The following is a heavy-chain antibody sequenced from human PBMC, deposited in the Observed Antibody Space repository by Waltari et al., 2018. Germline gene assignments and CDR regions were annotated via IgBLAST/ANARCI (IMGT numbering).Heavy chain of an antibody. CDR3: ARDPLSKQQLVFDY. D-gene: IGHD6-13*01. V-gene: IGHV1-3*01. Sequence: QVQLVQSGAEVKKPGASVKVSCKASGYTFTSYAMHWVRQAPGQRLEWMGWINAGNGNTKYSQKFQGRVTITRDTSASTAYMELSSLRSEDTAVYYCARDPLSKQQLVFDYWGQGTLVTVSS. CDR2: INAGNGNT. CDR1: GYTFTSYA. J-gene: IGHJ4*02.